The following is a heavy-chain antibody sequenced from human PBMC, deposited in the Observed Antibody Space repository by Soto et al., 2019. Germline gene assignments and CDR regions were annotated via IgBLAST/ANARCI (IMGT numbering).Heavy chain of an antibody. CDR3: AKAESSGWYYSLDY. D-gene: IGHD6-19*01. CDR1: GFTFDDYA. V-gene: IGHV3-9*01. Sequence: EVQLVESGGGLVQPGKSLRLSCAASGFTFDDYAMHWVRQVAGKGLEWVSGLSWNSGTIDYADSVKGRFTISRDNAKNSLHLQMNSLKPEDTAFYYCAKAESSGWYYSLDYWGQGTLVTLSS. CDR2: LSWNSGTI. J-gene: IGHJ4*02.